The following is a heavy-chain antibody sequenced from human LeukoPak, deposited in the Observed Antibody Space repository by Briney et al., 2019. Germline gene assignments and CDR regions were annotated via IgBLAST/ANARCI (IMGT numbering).Heavy chain of an antibody. D-gene: IGHD2-2*01. CDR1: GFTFSGHS. J-gene: IGHJ5*02. CDR3: ARVPIVVVPAAYLNWFDP. V-gene: IGHV3-21*01. CDR2: ISSSSSHI. Sequence: GGSLRLSCAASGFTFSGHSMSWVRQAPGKGLEWVSYISSSSSHIYYADPVKGRFTISGDNAKNSLYLQMNSLRAEDTALYFCARVPIVVVPAAYLNWFDPWGQGTLVTVSS.